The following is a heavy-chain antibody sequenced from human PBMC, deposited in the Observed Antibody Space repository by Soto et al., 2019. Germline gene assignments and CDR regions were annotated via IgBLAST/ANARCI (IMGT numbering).Heavy chain of an antibody. Sequence: GLPLKISRKRAGYSFNRYWLGGRRKQPGKGLKRIGIIYPGDSDTPYSAYFQGQVTISADKSISTAYLEWRSLKASDTAMDYCARPSAVGTGIAAAGTYYYYYGMDVWGQRTTVTVSS. V-gene: IGHV5-51*01. CDR1: GYSFNRYW. D-gene: IGHD6-13*01. J-gene: IGHJ6*02. CDR2: IYPGDSDT. CDR3: ARPSAVGTGIAAAGTYYYYYGMDV.